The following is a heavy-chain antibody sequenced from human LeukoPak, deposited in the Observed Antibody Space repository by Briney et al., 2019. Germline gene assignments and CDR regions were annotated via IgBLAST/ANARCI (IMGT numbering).Heavy chain of an antibody. Sequence: PSGTLSLTCAVSGGSISSSNYWSWIRQPPGKGLEWIGYIYYSGSTNYNPSLKSRVTMSVDTSKNQFSLKLTSVTAADTAVYYCARRSGYSPNWFDPWGQGTLVTVSS. CDR2: IYYSGST. CDR1: GGSISSSNY. V-gene: IGHV4-61*05. CDR3: ARRSGYSPNWFDP. D-gene: IGHD3-3*01. J-gene: IGHJ5*02.